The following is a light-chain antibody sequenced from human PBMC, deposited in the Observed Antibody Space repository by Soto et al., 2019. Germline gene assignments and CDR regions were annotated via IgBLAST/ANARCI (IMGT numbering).Light chain of an antibody. CDR3: QLYNSYPLT. V-gene: IGKV1-5*03. CDR2: MAS. Sequence: DIQMTQSPSTLSASVGDRVTITCRASQRISSRLAWYQQKPGKAPKLLIYMASSLESGVPSRISGSGSGTEFTLTISSLQPDDFATYYCQLYNSYPLTFGGGTKVEIK. CDR1: QRISSR. J-gene: IGKJ4*01.